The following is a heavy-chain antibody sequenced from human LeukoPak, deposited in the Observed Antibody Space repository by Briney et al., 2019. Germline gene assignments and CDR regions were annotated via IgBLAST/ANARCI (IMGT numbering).Heavy chain of an antibody. D-gene: IGHD4-23*01. J-gene: IGHJ3*02. V-gene: IGHV3-7*01. Sequence: GGSLRLSCAASGFTFSSYWMGWVRQAPGKGLEWVANINQDGGEKYYMDSVKGRFTISRDNAKNSLYLQMNSLRAEDTALYYCARVMADYGGKGNDAYDRWGQGTMVTVSS. CDR3: ARVMADYGGKGNDAYDR. CDR1: GFTFSSYW. CDR2: INQDGGEK.